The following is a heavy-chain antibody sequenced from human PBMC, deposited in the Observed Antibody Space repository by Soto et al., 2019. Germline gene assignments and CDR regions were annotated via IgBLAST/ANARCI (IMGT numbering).Heavy chain of an antibody. J-gene: IGHJ4*02. Sequence: QVQLVESGGGVVQPGRSLRLSCAASGFTFSSYGMHWVRQAPGKGLEWVAVIWYDGSRKFYVDSVKGRFTISRDNSKDTPYLQMNSLRAEDTALYYCARAGRYNYDTSGYSPPDYWGQGTLVIVSP. CDR2: IWYDGSRK. V-gene: IGHV3-33*01. CDR3: ARAGRYNYDTSGYSPPDY. CDR1: GFTFSSYG. D-gene: IGHD3-22*01.